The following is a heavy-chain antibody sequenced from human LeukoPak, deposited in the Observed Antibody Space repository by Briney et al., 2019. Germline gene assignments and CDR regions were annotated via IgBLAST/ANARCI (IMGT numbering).Heavy chain of an antibody. CDR2: IYHSGNT. D-gene: IGHD6-19*01. V-gene: IGHV4-59*08. J-gene: IGHJ4*02. CDR1: GGSISGYY. CDR3: ARRGIPVAGLDY. Sequence: PSETLSLTCTVSGGSISGYYWSWIRQPPGKGLEWIGYIYHSGNTNYNPSLRSRVTISADTSRNQFSLNLSSVTAADTAVYYCARRGIPVAGLDYWGQGSLVAVSS.